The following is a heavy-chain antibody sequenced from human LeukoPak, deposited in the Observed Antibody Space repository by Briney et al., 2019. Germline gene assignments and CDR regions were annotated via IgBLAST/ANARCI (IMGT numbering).Heavy chain of an antibody. CDR2: IYSSGST. Sequence: SETLSLTCTVSGGSISSSSYYWGWIRQPPGKGLEWIGSIYSSGSTYYNSSLKSRVIILIDTAKNHFSLNLSSVTAANTAVYYCARSDGYGLVGIWGQGTMVTVSS. V-gene: IGHV4-39*07. CDR3: ARSDGYGLVGI. J-gene: IGHJ3*02. CDR1: GGSISSSSYY. D-gene: IGHD3-10*01.